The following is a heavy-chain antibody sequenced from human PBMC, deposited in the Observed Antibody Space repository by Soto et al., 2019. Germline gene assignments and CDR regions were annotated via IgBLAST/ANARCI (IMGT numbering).Heavy chain of an antibody. CDR3: VRGGYSSSWERLDP. V-gene: IGHV3-30-3*01. CDR2: ISHDGVTK. CDR1: GSTFPNYP. Sequence: VQLVESGGGVIHPGKSLRLSCTASGSTFPNYPMHWVRQAPDKGLEWAAVISHDGVTKNSADSVKGRFTISRDNSRNTLYLQMNSLRIEYTAMYYCVRGGYSSSWERLDPWGQGTLVTVSS. J-gene: IGHJ5*02. D-gene: IGHD4-4*01.